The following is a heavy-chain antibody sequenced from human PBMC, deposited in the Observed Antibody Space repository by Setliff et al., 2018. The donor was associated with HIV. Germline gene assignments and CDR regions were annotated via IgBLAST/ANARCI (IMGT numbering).Heavy chain of an antibody. CDR3: ARGRIQLWVGRYFDY. Sequence: SETLSLTCNVSGGSISSNNYYWAWIRQPPGKGLEWIGSFHYSGSTSHSPSLRSRVTISIDTSKNQFSLKLSSVTAADTAVYYCARGRIQLWVGRYFDYWGQGTLVTVSS. CDR2: FHYSGST. J-gene: IGHJ4*02. CDR1: GGSISSNNYY. V-gene: IGHV4-39*07. D-gene: IGHD5-18*01.